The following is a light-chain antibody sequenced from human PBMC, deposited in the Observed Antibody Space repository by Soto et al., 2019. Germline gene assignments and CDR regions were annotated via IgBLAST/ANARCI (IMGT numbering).Light chain of an antibody. V-gene: IGLV2-11*01. CDR2: DVS. CDR1: SSDVGGYNY. CDR3: CSYAGSYYV. Sequence: QSALTQPRSVSGSPGQSVTISCTGTSSDVGGYNYVSWYQQHPGKAPKLMIYDVSKRPSGVPDRFSGSKSGNTASLTISGLQAEDEADYYCCSYAGSYYVFGTGTNVT. J-gene: IGLJ1*01.